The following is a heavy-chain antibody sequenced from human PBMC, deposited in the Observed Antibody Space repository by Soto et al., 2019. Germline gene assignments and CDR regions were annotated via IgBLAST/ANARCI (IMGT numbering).Heavy chain of an antibody. V-gene: IGHV3-23*01. CDR2: ISGSGGST. CDR3: AKDYYGSGSYLSYYYYYYMDV. Sequence: GGSLRLSCAASGFTFSSYSMNWVRQAPGKGLEWVSAISGSGGSTYYADSVKGRFTISRDNSKNTLYLQMNSLRAEDTAVYYCAKDYYGSGSYLSYYYYYYMDVWGKGTTVTVSS. CDR1: GFTFSSYS. D-gene: IGHD3-10*01. J-gene: IGHJ6*03.